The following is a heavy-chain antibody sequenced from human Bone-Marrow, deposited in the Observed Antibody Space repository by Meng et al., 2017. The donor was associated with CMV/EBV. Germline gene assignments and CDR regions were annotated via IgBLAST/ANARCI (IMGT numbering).Heavy chain of an antibody. D-gene: IGHD5-18*01. Sequence: GGSLRLSCVASGFTFSSYWMHWVRQAPGKGLVWVARIDFVGSSRTYVDTVQGRFTVSRDNAKNTLYLEMNSLRPEDTAVYYCTRDNRDMAAMCDSWGQGTLVTVSS. V-gene: IGHV3-74*01. J-gene: IGHJ1*01. CDR3: TRDNRDMAAMCDS. CDR1: GFTFSSYW. CDR2: IDFVGSSR.